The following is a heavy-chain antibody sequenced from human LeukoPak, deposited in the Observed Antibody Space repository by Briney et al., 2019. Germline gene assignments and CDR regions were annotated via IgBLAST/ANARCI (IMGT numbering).Heavy chain of an antibody. CDR3: ARRYCSSTSCLLDY. J-gene: IGHJ4*02. CDR2: ISSSGSTV. D-gene: IGHD2-2*01. Sequence: GGSLRLSCVASGFTFSSYEMNWVRQAPGKGLEWVSHISSSGSTVYYADSVKGRFTISRNNANNSLYLQMNSLRAEDTAVYYCARRYCSSTSCLLDYWGQGTLVTVSS. CDR1: GFTFSSYE. V-gene: IGHV3-48*03.